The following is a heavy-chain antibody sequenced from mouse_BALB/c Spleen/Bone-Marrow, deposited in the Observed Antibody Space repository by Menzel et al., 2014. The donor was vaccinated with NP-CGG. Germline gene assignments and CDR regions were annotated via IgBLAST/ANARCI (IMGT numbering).Heavy chain of an antibody. CDR2: IWAGGST. CDR3: ARERWGAMDY. J-gene: IGHJ4*01. CDR1: GFSLTSYG. Sequence: VKLVESGPGLVAPSQSLSITCTVSGFSLTSYGVHWVRQPPGEGLEWLGVIWAGGSTNYNSALMSRLSISKDNSKSQVFLKMNSLQTDDTAMYYCARERWGAMDYWGQGTSVTVSS. V-gene: IGHV2-9*02. D-gene: IGHD1-1*02.